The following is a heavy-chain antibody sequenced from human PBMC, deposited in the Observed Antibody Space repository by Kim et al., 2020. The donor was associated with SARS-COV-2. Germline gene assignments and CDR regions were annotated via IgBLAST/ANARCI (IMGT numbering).Heavy chain of an antibody. D-gene: IGHD1-1*01. V-gene: IGHV1-69*13. Sequence: SVKVSCKASGGTVSNYAISWVRQAPGEGLEWVGGVIPVFETTHYAQKFQGRVTITADESTSTAYMELSSLIFEDTAVYYCARGGRRGLTPTQYAMDVWGQGTTVTVSS. J-gene: IGHJ6*02. CDR3: ARGGRRGLTPTQYAMDV. CDR2: VIPVFETT. CDR1: GGTVSNYA.